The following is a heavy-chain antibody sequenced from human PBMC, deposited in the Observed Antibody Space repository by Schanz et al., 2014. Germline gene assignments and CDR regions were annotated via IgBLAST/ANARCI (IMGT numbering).Heavy chain of an antibody. CDR2: ISAYTNNT. J-gene: IGHJ6*02. CDR1: GYTFTSSG. V-gene: IGHV1-18*01. Sequence: QVQLVQSGAEVKKPGASVKVSCKASGYTFTSSGFSWVRQAPGQGLEWMGWISAYTNNTNYAQKVQGRVTMTTDTSTGTAYMELSSLRSEDTAVYYCARAKRFGDMDVWGQGTTVTVSS. CDR3: ARAKRFGDMDV. D-gene: IGHD3-10*01.